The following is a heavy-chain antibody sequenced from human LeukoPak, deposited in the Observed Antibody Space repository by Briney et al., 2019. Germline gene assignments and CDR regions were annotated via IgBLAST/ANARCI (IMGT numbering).Heavy chain of an antibody. Sequence: ASVKVSCRASGYTFTGYYMHWVRQAPGQGLEWMGRINPNSGGTNYAQKFQGGVTMTRDKSISTAYMELSRLRSDDTAVYYCARDLRYYDYVWGSYRLNYWGQGTLVTVSS. D-gene: IGHD3-16*02. V-gene: IGHV1-2*06. CDR2: INPNSGGT. CDR1: GYTFTGYY. CDR3: ARDLRYYDYVWGSYRLNY. J-gene: IGHJ4*02.